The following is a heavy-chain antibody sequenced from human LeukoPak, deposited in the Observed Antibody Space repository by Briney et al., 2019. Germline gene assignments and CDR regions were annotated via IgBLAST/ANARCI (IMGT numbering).Heavy chain of an antibody. CDR2: NSYSGNT. CDR1: GGSISSYY. Sequence: SETLSLTCTVSGGSISSYYWSWIRQPPGKGLEWIGYNSYSGNTNYNTSLKSRVTISVDTSKNHFSLSLSSVTAADTAVYYCARVGSGSFDYWGQGTLVTASS. J-gene: IGHJ4*02. V-gene: IGHV4-59*01. CDR3: ARVGSGSFDY. D-gene: IGHD1-26*01.